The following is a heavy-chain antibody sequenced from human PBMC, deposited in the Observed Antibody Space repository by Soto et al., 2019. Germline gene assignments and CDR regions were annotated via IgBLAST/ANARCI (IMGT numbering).Heavy chain of an antibody. CDR1: GGSISSYY. Sequence: PSETLSLTCTVSGGSISSYYWSWIRQPPGKGLEWIGYIYYSGSTNYNPSLKSRVTISVDTSKNQFSLKLSSVTAADTAVYYCARRRSFSVAAAVGYWFDPWGQGTLVTVSS. V-gene: IGHV4-59*08. D-gene: IGHD6-13*01. J-gene: IGHJ5*02. CDR2: IYYSGST. CDR3: ARRRSFSVAAAVGYWFDP.